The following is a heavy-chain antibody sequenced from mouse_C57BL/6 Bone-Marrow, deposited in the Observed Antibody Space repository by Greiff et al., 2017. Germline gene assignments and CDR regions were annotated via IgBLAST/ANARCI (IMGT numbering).Heavy chain of an antibody. CDR1: GFNIKDYY. J-gene: IGHJ2*01. Sequence: EVQRVESGAELVKPGASVKLSCTASGFNIKDYYIHWVKQRTEQGLEWIGRIDPEDGETKYAQKFQDKATITADTSSNTAYLQLSSLTSEDTAVYYCTRSLIYYGTNYWGQGTTLTVSS. V-gene: IGHV14-2*01. CDR3: TRSLIYYGTNY. CDR2: IDPEDGET. D-gene: IGHD1-1*01.